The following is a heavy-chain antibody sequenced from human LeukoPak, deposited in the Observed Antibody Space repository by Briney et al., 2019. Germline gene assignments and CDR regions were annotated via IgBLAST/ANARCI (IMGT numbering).Heavy chain of an antibody. D-gene: IGHD6-13*01. CDR1: GGSISCGGYY. Sequence: PSQTLSLTCTVSGGSISCGGYYWSWIRQPPGKGLEWIGYIYQSGSTYYTPSLESRVTISVDRSKNQFSLRLSSVTAADTAVYYCAKRVAAAGIFDYWGQGTLVTVSS. V-gene: IGHV4-30-2*01. CDR3: AKRVAAAGIFDY. CDR2: IYQSGST. J-gene: IGHJ4*02.